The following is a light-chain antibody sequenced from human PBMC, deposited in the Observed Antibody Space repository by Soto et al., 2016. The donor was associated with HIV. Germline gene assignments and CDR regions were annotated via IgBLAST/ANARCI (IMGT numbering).Light chain of an antibody. V-gene: IGKV1-27*01. CDR3: QQTDSFPFT. J-gene: IGKJ3*01. CDR2: AAS. Sequence: DIQMTQSPSSLSASVGDRVTITCRASQGIKNYVVWYQQKPGKVPKLLIYAASTLPSGVPSRFSGSGSGTDFTLTIDSLQPEDFATYYCQQTDSFPFTFGPGAKVNV. CDR1: QGIKNY.